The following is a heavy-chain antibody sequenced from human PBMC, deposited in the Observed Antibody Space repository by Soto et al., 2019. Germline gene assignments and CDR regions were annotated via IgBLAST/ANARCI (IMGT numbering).Heavy chain of an antibody. CDR2: INPDGSGT. V-gene: IGHV3-74*01. J-gene: IGHJ4*02. CDR3: ASDPPGIGIEY. D-gene: IGHD1-1*01. CDR1: GFTFNTYW. Sequence: GGSLRLSCSASGFTFNTYWMHWVRQAPGKGLVWVSRINPDGSGTAYADSVKGRFTMSRDNAKNTLYLHMISLRVEDTAVYYCASDPPGIGIEYWGQGTLVTVSS.